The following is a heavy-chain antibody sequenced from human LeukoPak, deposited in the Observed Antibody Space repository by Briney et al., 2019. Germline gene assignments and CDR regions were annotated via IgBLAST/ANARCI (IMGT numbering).Heavy chain of an antibody. V-gene: IGHV1-69*05. J-gene: IGHJ6*03. CDR2: IIPIFGTA. Sequence: VASVKVSCKASGGTFSSYAISWVRQAPGQGLEWMGGIIPIFGTANYAQKFQGRVTITTDESTSTAYMELSRLRSEDTAVYYCARADTSYYYYMDVWGKGTTVTVSS. CDR1: GGTFSSYA. CDR3: ARADTSYYYYMDV. D-gene: IGHD3-3*01.